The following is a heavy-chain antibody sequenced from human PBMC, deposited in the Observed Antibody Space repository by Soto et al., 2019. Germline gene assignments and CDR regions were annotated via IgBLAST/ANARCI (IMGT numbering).Heavy chain of an antibody. D-gene: IGHD3-10*01. CDR3: AKESLGRNFDFDY. V-gene: IGHV3-23*01. Sequence: PGGSLRLSCAASGFTFSNYALSWVRQAPGKGLEWVSGIDESGTNTYYADSVKGRFTISRDKSRNTLYLETNSLRAEDTAVYHCAKESLGRNFDFDYWGQGTLVTVSS. CDR1: GFTFSNYA. J-gene: IGHJ4*02. CDR2: IDESGTNT.